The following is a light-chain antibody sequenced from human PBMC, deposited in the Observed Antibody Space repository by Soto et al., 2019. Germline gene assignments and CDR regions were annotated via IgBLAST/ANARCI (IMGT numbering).Light chain of an antibody. CDR2: DAS. Sequence: EIVLTQSPATLSFSPGERATLSCRASQSVSSYLAWYHQKPGQAPRLLIYDASSRATGIPARFSGSGSGTDFTLTISSLEPEDFAVYYCQQRSNWPPFTFGGGTKVEIK. V-gene: IGKV3-11*01. J-gene: IGKJ4*01. CDR1: QSVSSY. CDR3: QQRSNWPPFT.